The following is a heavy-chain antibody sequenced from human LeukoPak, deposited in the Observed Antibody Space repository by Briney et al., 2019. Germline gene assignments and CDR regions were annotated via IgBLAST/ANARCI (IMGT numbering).Heavy chain of an antibody. V-gene: IGHV1-24*01. CDR1: VYTLTELA. CDR3: ATARVRLGELSLPEVRDD. CDR2: FDPEDGGT. D-gene: IGHD3-16*02. J-gene: IGHJ4*02. Sequence: ASVNVSCKVSVYTLTELAIHWVRQAPGKGLEWMGAFDPEDGGTIYAQKFQGRITLTEDTSTDTAYMELRSLSSEDTAVYYCATARVRLGELSLPEVRDDWGQGTLISVSS.